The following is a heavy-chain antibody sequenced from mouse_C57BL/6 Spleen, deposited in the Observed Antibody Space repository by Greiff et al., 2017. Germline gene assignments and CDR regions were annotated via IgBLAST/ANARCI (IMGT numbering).Heavy chain of an antibody. J-gene: IGHJ3*01. Sequence: VQLQQSGAELVRPGASVKLSCTASGFNINDYYMHWVKQRPEQGLEWIGRIDPEDGDTEYAPKFQGKATMTADTSSNTAYLQLSSLTSEDTAVYYCTPPHSSNAFAYWGQGTLVTVSA. V-gene: IGHV14-1*01. CDR2: IDPEDGDT. D-gene: IGHD2-5*01. CDR1: GFNINDYY. CDR3: TPPHSSNAFAY.